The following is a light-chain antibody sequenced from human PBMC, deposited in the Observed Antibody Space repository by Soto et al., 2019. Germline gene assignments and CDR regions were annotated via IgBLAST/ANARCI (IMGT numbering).Light chain of an antibody. CDR1: QSVSSSY. CDR2: GAS. CDR3: QQYCTSPRT. J-gene: IGKJ2*01. Sequence: EIVLTQSPGTLSLSPGERATLSCRASQSVSSSYLVWYQQKPGQAPRLLIYGASSRATGIPARFSGSGSGTDFTLTITRLEAEDFGVYYCQQYCTSPRTFGQGTKLEIK. V-gene: IGKV3-20*01.